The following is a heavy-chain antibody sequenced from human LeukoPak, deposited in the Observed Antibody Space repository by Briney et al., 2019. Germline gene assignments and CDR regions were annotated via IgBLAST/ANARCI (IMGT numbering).Heavy chain of an antibody. CDR3: ARDRYYYDSSGYSIFDY. D-gene: IGHD3-22*01. V-gene: IGHV4-34*01. CDR2: IYYSGST. J-gene: IGHJ4*02. Sequence: SETLSLTCAVYGGSFSGYYWGWIRQPPGKGLEWIGSIYYSGSTYYNPSLKSRVTISVDTSKNQFSLKLSSVTAADTAVYYCARDRYYYDSSGYSIFDYWGQGTLVTVSS. CDR1: GGSFSGYY.